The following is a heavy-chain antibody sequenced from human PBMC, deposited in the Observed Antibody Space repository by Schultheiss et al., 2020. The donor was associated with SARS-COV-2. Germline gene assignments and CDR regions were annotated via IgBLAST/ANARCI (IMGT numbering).Heavy chain of an antibody. CDR1: GFTFSDYY. CDR2: ISSSGSTI. J-gene: IGHJ4*02. V-gene: IGHV3-11*01. Sequence: GGSLRLSCAASGFTFSDYYMSWIRQAPGKGLEWVSYISSSGSTIYYADSVKGRFTISRDNAKNSLYLQMNSLRVDDTAVYYCMKDPNWGGEYWGRGTLVTVSS. D-gene: IGHD7-27*01. CDR3: MKDPNWGGEY.